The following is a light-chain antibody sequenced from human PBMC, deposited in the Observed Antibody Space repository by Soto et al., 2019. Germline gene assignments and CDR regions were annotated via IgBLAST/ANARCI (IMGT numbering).Light chain of an antibody. J-gene: IGLJ2*01. CDR2: SNN. V-gene: IGLV1-44*01. Sequence: QSVLTQPPSASGTPGQRVTISCSGGSSNIGSNYAYWYRQLPGTAPKLLIYSNNQRPSGVPDRFSGSKSGTSASLAISGLQSEDEADYYCAAWDDSLNGPVFGGGTKVTVL. CDR1: SSNIGSNY. CDR3: AAWDDSLNGPV.